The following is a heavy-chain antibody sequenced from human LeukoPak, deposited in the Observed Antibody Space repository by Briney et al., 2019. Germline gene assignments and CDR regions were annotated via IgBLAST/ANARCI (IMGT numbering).Heavy chain of an antibody. CDR3: ARELGVVITTYFDY. J-gene: IGHJ4*02. V-gene: IGHV1-18*01. Sequence: GASVKVSCKASGYTFTSYGISWVRQAPGQGLEWMGWISAYNGNTNYAQKLQGRVTMTTDTSTSTAYMELRSLRSDDTAVYYCARELGVVITTYFDYWGQGTLVTVSS. CDR2: ISAYNGNT. D-gene: IGHD3-22*01. CDR1: GYTFTSYG.